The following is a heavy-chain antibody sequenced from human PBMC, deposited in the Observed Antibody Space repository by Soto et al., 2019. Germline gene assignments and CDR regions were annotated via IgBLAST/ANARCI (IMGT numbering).Heavy chain of an antibody. CDR2: ISDSGTT. J-gene: IGHJ5*02. D-gene: IGHD2-2*03. CDR3: ARDRWMSRANWFDP. V-gene: IGHV4-59*12. Sequence: QVELQQSGPGLVKASETLSLSCTVFGGSIDSYYWSWIRQAPGKGLEWIGHISDSGTTNYNPSLGSRVTISVDTSRKLFSLKLSSVTAADTDVYFCARDRWMSRANWFDPWGPGTLVTVSS. CDR1: GGSIDSYY.